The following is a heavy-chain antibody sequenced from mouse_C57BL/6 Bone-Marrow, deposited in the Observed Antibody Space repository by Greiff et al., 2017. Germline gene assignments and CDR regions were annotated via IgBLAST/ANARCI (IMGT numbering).Heavy chain of an antibody. Sequence: DVKLQESGPGLVKPSQSLSLTCSVTGYSITSGYYWNWIRQFPGNKLEWMGYISYDGSNNYNPSLKNRISITRDTSKNQFFLKLNSVTTEDTATYYCAYYYGSSLAMDYWGQGTSVTVSS. V-gene: IGHV3-6*01. CDR2: ISYDGSN. CDR3: AYYYGSSLAMDY. CDR1: GYSITSGYY. D-gene: IGHD1-1*01. J-gene: IGHJ4*01.